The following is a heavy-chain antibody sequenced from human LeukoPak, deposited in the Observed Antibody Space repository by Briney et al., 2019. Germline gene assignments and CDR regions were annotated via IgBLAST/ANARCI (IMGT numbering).Heavy chain of an antibody. CDR2: ISGSGGGT. D-gene: IGHD3-16*01. Sequence: PGGSLRLSCAASGFTFSSYAMSWVRQAPGKGLEWVSAISGSGGGTYYADSVKGRFTISRDNSWDTVFLQMNSLRADDTAVYYCAFDWGFDYWGQGTLVTVSS. V-gene: IGHV3-23*01. CDR1: GFTFSSYA. CDR3: AFDWGFDY. J-gene: IGHJ4*02.